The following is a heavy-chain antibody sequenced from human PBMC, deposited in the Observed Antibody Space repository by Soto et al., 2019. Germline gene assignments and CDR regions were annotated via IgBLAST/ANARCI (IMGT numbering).Heavy chain of an antibody. CDR3: TANKDVSRGWFDP. CDR1: GFTLSKAW. D-gene: IGHD2-15*01. V-gene: IGHV3-15*07. CDR2: IKNKTYGETT. Sequence: EVQLVESGGGLVKPGGSLRLSCGASGFTLSKAWMNWVRQAPGKGLEWVGGIKNKTYGETTDYAAPVKGRFTISRYDSINTLYLQMDSLKTEDTAVYYCTANKDVSRGWFDPCGQGTLVTVSS. J-gene: IGHJ5*02.